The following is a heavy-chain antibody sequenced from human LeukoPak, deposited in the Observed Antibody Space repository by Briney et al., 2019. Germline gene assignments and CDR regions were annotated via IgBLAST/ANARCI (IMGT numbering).Heavy chain of an antibody. V-gene: IGHV4-39*07. CDR3: ARAPERWYSYGSYTYYYMDV. D-gene: IGHD5-18*01. CDR1: GDSISGSDYY. J-gene: IGHJ6*03. Sequence: SDTLSLTCIVSGDSISGSDYYWSWIRQPPGKGLEWIGEINHSGSTNYNPSLKSRVTISVDTSKNQISLKLSSVTAADTAIYYCARAPERWYSYGSYTYYYMDVWGKGTTVTVSS. CDR2: INHSGST.